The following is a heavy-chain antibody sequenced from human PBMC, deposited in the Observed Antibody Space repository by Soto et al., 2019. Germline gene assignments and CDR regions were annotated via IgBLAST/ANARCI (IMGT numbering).Heavy chain of an antibody. D-gene: IGHD1-26*01. Sequence: SETLSLTCTVSGGSISSYYWSWIRQPPGKGLEWIGYIYYSGSTNYNPSLKSRVTISVDTSKNQFSLKLSSVTAADTAVYYCARRVEGGAPIDYWGQGTLVTVSS. CDR3: ARRVEGGAPIDY. CDR1: GGSISSYY. CDR2: IYYSGST. J-gene: IGHJ4*02. V-gene: IGHV4-59*01.